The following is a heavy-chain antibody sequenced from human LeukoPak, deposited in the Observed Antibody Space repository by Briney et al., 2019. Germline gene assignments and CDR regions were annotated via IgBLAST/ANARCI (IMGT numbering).Heavy chain of an antibody. V-gene: IGHV3-33*01. CDR3: ARDGGTDGYNYYFDY. D-gene: IGHD5-24*01. CDR1: GFTFSNYG. J-gene: IGHJ4*02. CDR2: IWYDGSNK. Sequence: GRSLRLSCAASGFTFSNYGMHWVRQAPGKGLEWVAVIWYDGSNKYYADSVKGRFTISRDNSKNTLYLQMNSLRAEDTAVYYCARDGGTDGYNYYFDYWGQGTLVTVSS.